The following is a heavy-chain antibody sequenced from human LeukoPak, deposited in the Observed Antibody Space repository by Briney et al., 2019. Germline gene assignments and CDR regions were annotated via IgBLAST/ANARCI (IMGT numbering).Heavy chain of an antibody. V-gene: IGHV3-9*01. CDR1: GFTFDDYA. J-gene: IGHJ4*02. CDR3: AKDKESSGYYHFDY. D-gene: IGHD3-22*01. CDR2: ISWNSGSI. Sequence: PGGSLRLSCAASGFTFDDYAVHWVRRAPGKGLGMVSGISWNSGSIGYADSVKGRFTIYRDNPKNSLYPQMNSLRPEDTSLYYCAKDKESSGYYHFDYWGQGTLVTVSS.